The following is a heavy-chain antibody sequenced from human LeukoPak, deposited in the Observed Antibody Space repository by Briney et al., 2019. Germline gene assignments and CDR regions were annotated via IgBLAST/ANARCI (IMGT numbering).Heavy chain of an antibody. CDR2: TYYRSKWYY. CDR1: GDSVSSNNAA. Sequence: RSQTLSLTCAISGDSVSSNNAAWNWIRQSPSRGLEWLGRTYYRSKWYYDYALSVKGRITVNPDTSKNQFSLQLNSVTPDDAAVYYCAGIAVTGLNWFTSWGQGTLVTVSS. V-gene: IGHV6-1*01. J-gene: IGHJ5*01. CDR3: AGIAVTGLNWFTS. D-gene: IGHD6-19*01.